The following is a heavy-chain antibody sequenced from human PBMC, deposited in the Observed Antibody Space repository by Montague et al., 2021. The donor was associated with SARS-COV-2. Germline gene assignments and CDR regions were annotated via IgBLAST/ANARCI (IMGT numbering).Heavy chain of an antibody. D-gene: IGHD4-11*01. Sequence: SETLSLTCAVYGGSFSGYCWSWIRQPPGKGLEWIGEINHSGSTNHNPSLKSRVTISVDTSKNQVSLKLTSVTAADTAVYYCARHLRVTTVTSHMYHYAMDVWGQGTTVTVSS. J-gene: IGHJ6*02. V-gene: IGHV4-34*01. CDR3: ARHLRVTTVTSHMYHYAMDV. CDR2: INHSGST. CDR1: GGSFSGYC.